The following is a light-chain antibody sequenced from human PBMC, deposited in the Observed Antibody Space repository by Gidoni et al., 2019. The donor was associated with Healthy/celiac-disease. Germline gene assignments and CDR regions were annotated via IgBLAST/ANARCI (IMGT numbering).Light chain of an antibody. CDR2: YDD. V-gene: IGLV1-36*01. J-gene: IGLJ3*02. CDR3: AAWDDRLNGRV. CDR1: SSNIGNNA. Sequence: QSVLTQPPSVSEAPRPRVTISCSGSSSNIGNNAVNWYQQLPGKAPKLLIYYDDLLPSGVSDRFSGSKSGTSASLAISGLQSEDEADYYCAAWDDRLNGRVFGGGTKLTVL.